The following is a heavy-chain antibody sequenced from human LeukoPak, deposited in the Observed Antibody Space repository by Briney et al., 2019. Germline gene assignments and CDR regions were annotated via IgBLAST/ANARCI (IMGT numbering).Heavy chain of an antibody. CDR1: GGSISSYY. J-gene: IGHJ6*03. Sequence: SETLSLTCTVSGGSISSYYWSWIRQPAGKGLEWIGRIYTSGSTNYNPSLKSRVTISVDTSKNQFSLKLSSVTAADTAVYYCARSRVDIVVVPAAKRGDYYMDVWGKGTTVTISS. CDR3: ARSRVDIVVVPAAKRGDYYMDV. V-gene: IGHV4-4*07. CDR2: IYTSGST. D-gene: IGHD2-2*01.